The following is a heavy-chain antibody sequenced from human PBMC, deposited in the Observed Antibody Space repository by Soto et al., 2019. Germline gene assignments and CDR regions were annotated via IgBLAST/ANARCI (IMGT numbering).Heavy chain of an antibody. V-gene: IGHV3-9*01. CDR3: ARDLATDNNWFDP. J-gene: IGHJ5*02. Sequence: PGGSLRLSCAASGFTFDDYAMHWVRQAPGKGLEWVAGISWNSGSIYYADSVKGRFTISRDNAKNTLYLQMNSLRAEDTAVYYCARDLATDNNWFDPWGQGTLVTVSS. CDR2: ISWNSGSI. CDR1: GFTFDDYA.